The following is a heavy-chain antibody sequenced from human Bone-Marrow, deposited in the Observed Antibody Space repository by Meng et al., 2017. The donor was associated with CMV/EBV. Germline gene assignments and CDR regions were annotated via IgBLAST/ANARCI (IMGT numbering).Heavy chain of an antibody. Sequence: SVKVSCKASGGTFSSYAISWVRQAPGQGLEWMGGIIPIFGTANYAQKFQGRVTITTDESTSTAYMELSSLRSEDTAVYYCASGPLQVVALLDIWGQGTMVTVPS. D-gene: IGHD2-15*01. CDR1: GGTFSSYA. CDR3: ASGPLQVVALLDI. J-gene: IGHJ3*02. V-gene: IGHV1-69*05. CDR2: IIPIFGTA.